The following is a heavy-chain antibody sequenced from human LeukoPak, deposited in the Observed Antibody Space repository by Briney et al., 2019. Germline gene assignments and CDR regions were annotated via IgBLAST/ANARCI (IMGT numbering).Heavy chain of an antibody. CDR2: IYPSDSHT. D-gene: IGHD3-16*02. V-gene: IGHV5-51*01. J-gene: IGHJ6*03. CDR1: GYTFPIYW. Sequence: GESLQISCKGSGYTFPIYWIGWVRQTPGKGLEWMGIIYPSDSHTIYSPSFQGQVTVSADKSISTAYLQWSSLKASDTAIYYCVRHYRPPQDSRAAKPTGYYYYYMDVWGTGTTVIVSS. CDR3: VRHYRPPQDSRAAKPTGYYYYYMDV.